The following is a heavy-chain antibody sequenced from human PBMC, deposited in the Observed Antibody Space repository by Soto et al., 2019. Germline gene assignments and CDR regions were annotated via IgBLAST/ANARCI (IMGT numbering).Heavy chain of an antibody. CDR3: ARDLLYTYYYDSSGYSVGY. CDR2: ISYDGSNK. Sequence: PGGSLRLSCAASGFTFSSYAMHWVRQAPGKGLEWVAVISYDGSNKYYADSVKGRFTISRDNSKNTLYLQMNSLRAEDTAVYYCARDLLYTYYYDSSGYSVGYWGQGTLVTVSS. CDR1: GFTFSSYA. J-gene: IGHJ4*02. V-gene: IGHV3-30-3*01. D-gene: IGHD3-22*01.